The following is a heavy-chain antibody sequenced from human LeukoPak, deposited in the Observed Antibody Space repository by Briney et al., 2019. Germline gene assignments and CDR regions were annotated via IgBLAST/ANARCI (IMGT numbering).Heavy chain of an antibody. CDR2: INDSGST. Sequence: SETLSLTCAAYGGSFSVYYWSWIRQPPGKGLEWIGEINDSGSTNYNPSLKSRAAISVDTPKNQFSLKLSSVTAADTAVYYCARDSVLRYFDGFDYWGQGTLVTVSS. V-gene: IGHV4-34*01. J-gene: IGHJ4*02. D-gene: IGHD3-9*01. CDR3: ARDSVLRYFDGFDY. CDR1: GGSFSVYY.